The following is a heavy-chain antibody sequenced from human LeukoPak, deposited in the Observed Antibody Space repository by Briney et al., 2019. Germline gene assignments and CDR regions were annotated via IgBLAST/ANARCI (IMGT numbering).Heavy chain of an antibody. J-gene: IGHJ4*02. CDR2: IVVGSGNT. D-gene: IGHD3-3*01. V-gene: IGHV1-58*01. CDR3: AAHGRFLEWVPDC. Sequence: TSVKVSCKASGFTFTSSAVQWVRQARGQRLEWIGWIVVGSGNTNYAQKFQERVTITRDMSTSTAYMELSSLRSEDTAVYYCAAHGRFLEWVPDCWGQGTLVTVSS. CDR1: GFTFTSSA.